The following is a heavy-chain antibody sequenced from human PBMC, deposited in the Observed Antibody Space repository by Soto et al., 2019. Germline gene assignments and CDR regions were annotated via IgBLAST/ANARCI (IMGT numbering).Heavy chain of an antibody. CDR2: MYYSGST. V-gene: IGHV4-31*03. CDR1: GGSISSGGYY. J-gene: IGHJ6*02. D-gene: IGHD1-1*01. CDR3: ARGGRGFLTTAPGYYYYGMDV. Sequence: QVQLQESGPGLVKPSQTLSLTCTVSGGSISSGGYYWSWIRQHPGKGLAWIGYMYYSGSTDYIPSLNSRVTISVDTSKNQFSLKLSSVTAADTAVYYCARGGRGFLTTAPGYYYYGMDVWGQGTTVTVSS.